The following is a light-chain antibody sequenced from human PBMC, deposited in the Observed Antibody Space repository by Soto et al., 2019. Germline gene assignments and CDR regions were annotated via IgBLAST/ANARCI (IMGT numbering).Light chain of an antibody. CDR2: DAS. Sequence: EIVLTQSPATLSLSPGERATLSCRASQSVSGFLAWFQQKPGQAPRLLIYDASKRATGIPARFSGSGFGTDYTLTISSLEPEDFAVYYCQQRSKWRTFGQGTNVDIK. CDR1: QSVSGF. V-gene: IGKV3-11*01. J-gene: IGKJ1*01. CDR3: QQRSKWRT.